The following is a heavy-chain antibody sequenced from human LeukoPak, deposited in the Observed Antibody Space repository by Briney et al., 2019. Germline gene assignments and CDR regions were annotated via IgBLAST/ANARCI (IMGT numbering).Heavy chain of an antibody. CDR3: ARVHDYGETN. D-gene: IGHD4-17*01. V-gene: IGHV5-51*01. CDR2: IYPADSDT. Sequence: ESLKISCKGSGYSFTSYWIGWVRQMPGKGLEWMGIIYPADSDTRYSPSFQGQVTISADKSISTAYLQWSSLRSEDTAVYYCARVHDYGETNWGQGTLVTVSS. J-gene: IGHJ4*02. CDR1: GYSFTSYW.